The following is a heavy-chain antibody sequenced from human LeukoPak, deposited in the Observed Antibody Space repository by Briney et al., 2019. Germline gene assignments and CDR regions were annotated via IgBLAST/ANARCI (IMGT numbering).Heavy chain of an antibody. Sequence: ASVKVSCKASGYTYTSYGISWVRQAPGQGLEWMGWISAYNGNTNYAQKLQGRVTMTTDTSTSTAYMELRSLRSDDTAVYYCARDTIVGATGDFDYWGQGTLVTVSS. J-gene: IGHJ4*02. CDR3: ARDTIVGATGDFDY. CDR1: GYTYTSYG. V-gene: IGHV1-18*01. D-gene: IGHD1-26*01. CDR2: ISAYNGNT.